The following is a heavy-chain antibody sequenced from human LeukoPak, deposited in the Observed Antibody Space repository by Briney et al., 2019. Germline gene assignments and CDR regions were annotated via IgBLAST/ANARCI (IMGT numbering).Heavy chain of an antibody. V-gene: IGHV3-53*01. CDR2: LHRSDGT. J-gene: IGHJ4*02. D-gene: IGHD4/OR15-4a*01. Sequence: RGFLRLSCAPSGFPVSSDYMCWVRQAPGKGLEWVSVLHRSDGTYYTDSVKGRFTISRDNSKNTLYLQMTSLRAEDTAVYYCARIYGDGYPLDSWGQGTLVTVSS. CDR1: GFPVSSDY. CDR3: ARIYGDGYPLDS.